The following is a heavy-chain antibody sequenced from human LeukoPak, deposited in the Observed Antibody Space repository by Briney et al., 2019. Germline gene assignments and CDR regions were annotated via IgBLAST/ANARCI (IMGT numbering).Heavy chain of an antibody. CDR2: IIPIFGIA. V-gene: IGHV1-69*04. Sequence: SVKVSCKASGGTFSSYAISWVRQAPEQGLEWMGRIIPIFGIANYAQKFQGRVTITADKSTSTAYMELSSLRSEDTAVYYCARGDYYYYYYGMDVWGQGTPVTVSS. J-gene: IGHJ6*02. CDR3: ARGDYYYYYYGMDV. CDR1: GGTFSSYA. D-gene: IGHD3-16*01.